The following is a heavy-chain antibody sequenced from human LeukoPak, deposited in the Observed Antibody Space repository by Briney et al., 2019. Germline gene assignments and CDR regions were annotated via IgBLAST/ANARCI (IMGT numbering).Heavy chain of an antibody. D-gene: IGHD5-12*01. CDR2: INHSGST. J-gene: IGHJ4*02. Sequence: PSETLSLTCAVYGGSFSGYYWSWIRQPPGKGLEWIGEINHSGSTNYNPSLKSRVTMSVDTSKNQFSLKLSSVTAADTAVYYCAREPIVATIDYWGQGTLVTVSS. CDR3: AREPIVATIDY. V-gene: IGHV4-34*01. CDR1: GGSFSGYY.